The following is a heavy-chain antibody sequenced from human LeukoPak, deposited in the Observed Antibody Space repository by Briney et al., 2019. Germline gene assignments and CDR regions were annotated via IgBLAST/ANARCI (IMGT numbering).Heavy chain of an antibody. J-gene: IGHJ4*02. CDR3: AGVSESGWYYFDY. CDR2: ISYDGSYK. Sequence: GGSLRLSCAASGFTFSTYAMHWVRQAPGKGLEWVAVISYDGSYKYYADSVKGRFSISRDNSKKTLYLQMSSLGDEDTAVYYCAGVSESGWYYFDYWGQGTLVTVSS. D-gene: IGHD6-19*01. CDR1: GFTFSTYA. V-gene: IGHV3-30*03.